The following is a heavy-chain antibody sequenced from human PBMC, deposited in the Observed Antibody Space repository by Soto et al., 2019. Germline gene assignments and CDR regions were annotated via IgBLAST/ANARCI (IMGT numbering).Heavy chain of an antibody. CDR2: IKTKTDGGTT. D-gene: IGHD3-3*01. CDR3: TTVDDFWSGYYKYYYYDMDV. Sequence: GGSLRLSCAASGFTFSKVWMSWVRQAPGKGLEWVGRIKTKTDGGTTDYGAPVNGRFTISRDDSKNALYLQMDSLKTEDTAVYYCTTVDDFWSGYYKYYYYDMDVWGQRTTVTVSS. J-gene: IGHJ6*02. CDR1: GFTFSKVW. V-gene: IGHV3-15*01.